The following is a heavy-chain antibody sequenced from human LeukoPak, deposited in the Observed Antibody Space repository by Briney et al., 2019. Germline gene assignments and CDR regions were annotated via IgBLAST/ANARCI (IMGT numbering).Heavy chain of an antibody. D-gene: IGHD3-10*01. CDR3: ARDLLWFAY. CDR2: TYYSGST. CDR1: GGSISSGGCY. J-gene: IGHJ4*02. V-gene: IGHV4-61*08. Sequence: SETLSLTCTVSGGSISSGGCYWSWIRQPPGKGLEWIGYTYYSGSTNYNPSLKSRVTISVDTSKNQFSLKLSSVIAADTAVYYCARDLLWFAYWGQGTLVTVSS.